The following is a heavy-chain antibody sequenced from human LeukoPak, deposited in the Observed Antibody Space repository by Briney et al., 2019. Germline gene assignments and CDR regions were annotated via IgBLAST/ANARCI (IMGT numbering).Heavy chain of an antibody. D-gene: IGHD3-3*01. CDR2: ISAYNGNT. J-gene: IGHJ6*03. V-gene: IGHV1-18*01. Sequence: ASVKVSCKASGYTFTSYGVSWVRQAPGQGLEWMGWISAYNGNTNYAQKLQGRVTMTTDTSTSTAYMELRSLRSDDTAVYYCARGPPPDYDFWSGYSYYYMDVWGKGTTVTVSS. CDR1: GYTFTSYG. CDR3: ARGPPPDYDFWSGYSYYYMDV.